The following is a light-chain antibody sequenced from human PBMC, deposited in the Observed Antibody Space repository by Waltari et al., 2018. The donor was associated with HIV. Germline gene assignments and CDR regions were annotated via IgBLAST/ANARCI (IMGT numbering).Light chain of an antibody. CDR3: QQYYTTPLT. Sequence: DIVLTQSSDSLAVSLGARATTHCQSSQSVSYTSNNKNYLAWYQQKPGQPPKLLIYWASTRESGVPDRFSGSGSGTDFTLTITSLQAEDVAVYYCQQYYTTPLTFGGGTKVEIK. V-gene: IGKV4-1*01. CDR2: WAS. J-gene: IGKJ4*01. CDR1: QSVSYTSNNKNY.